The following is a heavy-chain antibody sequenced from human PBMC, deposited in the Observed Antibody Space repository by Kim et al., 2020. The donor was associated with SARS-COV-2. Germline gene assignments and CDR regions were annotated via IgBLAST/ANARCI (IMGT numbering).Heavy chain of an antibody. J-gene: IGHJ5*02. V-gene: IGHV3-74*03. CDR2: INSDGSST. CDR1: GFTFTSYW. Sequence: GGSLRLSCAASGFTFTSYWMHWVRQAPGKGLVWVSRINSDGSSTTYADAVKGRFTISRDNAKNTLYLQMKSLRAEDTAVYYCARNRLADCSGGSCLNWFDPWGQGTLCTVSS. D-gene: IGHD2-15*01. CDR3: ARNRLADCSGGSCLNWFDP.